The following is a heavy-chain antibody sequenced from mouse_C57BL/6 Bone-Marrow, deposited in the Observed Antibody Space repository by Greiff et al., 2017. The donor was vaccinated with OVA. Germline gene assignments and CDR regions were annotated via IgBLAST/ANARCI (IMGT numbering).Heavy chain of an antibody. CDR3: ARDGTVSTRFDY. J-gene: IGHJ2*01. Sequence: QVQLQQPGAELVKPGASVKMSCKASGYTFTSYWITWVKQRPGQGLEWIGDIYPGSGSTNYNEKFKSKATLTVDTSSSTAYMQLSSLTSEDSAVYYCARDGTVSTRFDYWGQGTTLTVSS. CDR1: GYTFTSYW. D-gene: IGHD1-1*01. V-gene: IGHV1-55*01. CDR2: IYPGSGST.